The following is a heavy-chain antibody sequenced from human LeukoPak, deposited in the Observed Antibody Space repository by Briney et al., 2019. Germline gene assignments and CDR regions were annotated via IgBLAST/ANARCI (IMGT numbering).Heavy chain of an antibody. J-gene: IGHJ4*02. D-gene: IGHD1-26*01. CDR3: VREVTSGSFDY. V-gene: IGHV3-30*04. CDR2: ISYDGTNG. Sequence: GGSLRLSCAASGFTFSSFAMHWARQAPGRGLEWVTVISYDGTNGYYAGFVKGRFTISRDNSQNTLYVQMSSLRPEDTAVYYCVREVTSGSFDYWGQGTLVTVSS. CDR1: GFTFSSFA.